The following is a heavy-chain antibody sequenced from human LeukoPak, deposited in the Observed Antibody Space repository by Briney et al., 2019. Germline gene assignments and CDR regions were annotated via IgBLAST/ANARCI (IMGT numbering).Heavy chain of an antibody. D-gene: IGHD3-10*01. Sequence: PGRSLRLSCVASGFTFSSYGMHWVRQAPGKGLEWVAVISNDGSNKYYADSVKGRFTISRDNSKNTLYLQMNSLRAEDTAVYYCAKGRGAFDIWAKGQWSPSLQ. CDR1: GFTFSSYG. CDR3: AKGRGAFDI. V-gene: IGHV3-30*18. CDR2: ISNDGSNK. J-gene: IGHJ3*02.